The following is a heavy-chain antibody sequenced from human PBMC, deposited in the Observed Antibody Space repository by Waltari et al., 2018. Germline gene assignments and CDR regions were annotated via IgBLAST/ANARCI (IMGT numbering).Heavy chain of an antibody. D-gene: IGHD2-21*01. Sequence: EVHLVESGGGFVQPGGSLRLSCAASAFTFNIYPMSWVRQAPGKGLEWIAYISSSSSAIYHADSVEGRFTISRDNAKNSLYLQMSSLRAEDTAVYYCARHLRPYCVGDCYSGLAYWGQGTLVTVSS. V-gene: IGHV3-48*04. CDR3: ARHLRPYCVGDCYSGLAY. J-gene: IGHJ4*02. CDR1: AFTFNIYP. CDR2: ISSSSSAI.